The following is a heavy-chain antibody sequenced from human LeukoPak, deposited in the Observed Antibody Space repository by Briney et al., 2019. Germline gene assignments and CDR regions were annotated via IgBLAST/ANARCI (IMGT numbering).Heavy chain of an antibody. D-gene: IGHD5-18*01. J-gene: IGHJ6*03. CDR2: IRGSGGST. V-gene: IGHV3-23*01. CDR3: ARDGYSYGYISYYYYYMDV. Sequence: GGSLRLSCEASGFTFSRYGMSWVRQAPGKVLEWVSAIRGSGGSTYYADSVKGRFTISRDNSKNTLYLQMNSLRAEDTAVYYCARDGYSYGYISYYYYYMDVWGKGTTVTVSS. CDR1: GFTFSRYG.